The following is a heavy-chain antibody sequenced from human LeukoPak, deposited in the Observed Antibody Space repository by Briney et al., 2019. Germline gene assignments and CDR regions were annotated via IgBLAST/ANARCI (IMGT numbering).Heavy chain of an antibody. D-gene: IGHD2-2*01. CDR3: ARGDCSNCYNTDV. J-gene: IGHJ6*04. CDR1: GYISTNYA. Sequence: ASVKVSCKASGYISTNYAMHWVRQAPGQRPEWMGWINSGNGDTKYSQTFQDRVTITRDTSASTAYMELSSLRSEDTAVYYCARGDCSNCYNTDVWGKGTTVTVSS. CDR2: INSGNGDT. V-gene: IGHV1-3*01.